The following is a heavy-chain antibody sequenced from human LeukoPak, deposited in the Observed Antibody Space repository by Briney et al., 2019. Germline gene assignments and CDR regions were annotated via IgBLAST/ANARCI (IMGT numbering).Heavy chain of an antibody. V-gene: IGHV3-33*01. J-gene: IGHJ4*02. CDR3: ARLRYSSGPLGF. D-gene: IGHD6-19*01. CDR2: IWYDGSNK. Sequence: PGRSLRLSCAASGFTFSSHDMHWVRQAPGKGLEWVAVIWYDGSNKYYADSVKGRFTISRDNSKNTLYLQMNSLRAEDTAVYYCARLRYSSGPLGFWGQGTLVTVSS. CDR1: GFTFSSHD.